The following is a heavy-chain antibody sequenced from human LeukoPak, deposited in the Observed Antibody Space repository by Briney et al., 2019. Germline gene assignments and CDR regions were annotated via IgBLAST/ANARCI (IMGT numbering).Heavy chain of an antibody. CDR2: FDPEDGET. CDR1: GYTLTELS. V-gene: IGHV1-24*01. Sequence: ASVKVSCKVSGYTLTELSMHWVRQAPGKGLEWMGGFDPEDGETIYAQKFQGRVTMTEDTSTDTAYMELSSLRSEDTAVYYCARVKHSSSSRTFDIWGQGTMVTVSS. J-gene: IGHJ3*02. D-gene: IGHD6-6*01. CDR3: ARVKHSSSSRTFDI.